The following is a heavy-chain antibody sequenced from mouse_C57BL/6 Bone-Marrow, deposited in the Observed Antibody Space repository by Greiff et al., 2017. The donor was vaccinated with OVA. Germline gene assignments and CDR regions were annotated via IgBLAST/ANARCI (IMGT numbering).Heavy chain of an antibody. V-gene: IGHV1-22*01. CDR1: GYTFTDYN. J-gene: IGHJ3*01. CDR3: ASGLLRAWFAY. Sequence: VQLQQSGPELVKPGASVKMSCKASGYTFTDYNMHWVKQSHGKSLEWIGYINPNNGGTSYNQKFKGKATLTVNTSSSTAYMELRSLTSEDSAVYYCASGLLRAWFAYWGQGTLVTVSA. D-gene: IGHD2-3*01. CDR2: INPNNGGT.